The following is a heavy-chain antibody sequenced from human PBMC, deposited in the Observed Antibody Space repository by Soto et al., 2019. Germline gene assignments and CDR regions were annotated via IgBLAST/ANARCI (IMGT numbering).Heavy chain of an antibody. D-gene: IGHD6-13*01. Sequence: GGSLRLSCAASGFTFSSYAMSWVRQAPGKGLEWVSAISGSGGSTYYADSVKGRFTISRDNAKNSLYLQMNSLRAEDTAVYYCARRRGSSWPIDYWGQGTLVTVSS. CDR1: GFTFSSYA. J-gene: IGHJ4*02. CDR3: ARRRGSSWPIDY. CDR2: ISGSGGST. V-gene: IGHV3-23*01.